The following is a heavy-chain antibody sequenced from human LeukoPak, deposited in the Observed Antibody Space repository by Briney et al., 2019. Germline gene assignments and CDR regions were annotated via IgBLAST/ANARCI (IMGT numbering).Heavy chain of an antibody. CDR1: GFSFTTNA. CDR2: ISGSGGTT. D-gene: IGHD5-12*01. V-gene: IGHV3-23*01. Sequence: GGSLRLSCAASGFSFTTNAMNWVRQAPGKGLEWVSGISGSGGTTYYADSVRGRFTISRDNSKNTVYLQLNNLRAEDTAVYYCAKDGVATQHALDIWGHGTMVTVSS. CDR3: AKDGVATQHALDI. J-gene: IGHJ3*02.